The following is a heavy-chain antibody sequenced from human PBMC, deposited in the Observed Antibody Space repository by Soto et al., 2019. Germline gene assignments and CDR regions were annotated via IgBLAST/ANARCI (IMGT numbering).Heavy chain of an antibody. D-gene: IGHD2-15*01. Sequence: SQTRSLTWAISGDSVSSNSAAWNWIRQSPSRGLEWLGRTYYRSKWYNDYAVSVKSRITINPDTSKNQFSLQLNSVTPEDTAVYYCARDAEYCSGGSCYPSAGFDPWGQGTLVTVSS. CDR1: GDSVSSNSAA. CDR2: TYYRSKWYN. V-gene: IGHV6-1*01. J-gene: IGHJ5*02. CDR3: ARDAEYCSGGSCYPSAGFDP.